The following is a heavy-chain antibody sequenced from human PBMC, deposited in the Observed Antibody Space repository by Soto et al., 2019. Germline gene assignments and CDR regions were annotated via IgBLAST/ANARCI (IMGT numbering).Heavy chain of an antibody. CDR1: GYTFTSYA. V-gene: IGHV1-3*01. Sequence: QVQFVQSGAEVKKPGASVKVSCKTSGYTFTSYAMHWVRQAPGQRLEWMGWINAGNGYPEYSQNFQGRVTLTRDTSASTAYMELSSLRSEDTAVYYCARRDSSSWVSLRMDVWGQGTTVTVSS. J-gene: IGHJ6*02. D-gene: IGHD6-13*01. CDR2: INAGNGYP. CDR3: ARRDSSSWVSLRMDV.